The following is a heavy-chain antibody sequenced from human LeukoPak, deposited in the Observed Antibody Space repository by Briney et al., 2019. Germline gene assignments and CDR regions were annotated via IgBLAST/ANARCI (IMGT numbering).Heavy chain of an antibody. CDR3: VTFYETY. CDR2: IDSDGSWT. J-gene: IGHJ4*02. CDR1: GTYW. Sequence: GGSLRLSCGACGTYWMHWVRQAPGGGLVWVSGIDSDGSWTGYADSVKGRFTISKDNAQNTVTLQMNNLRAEDTAVYYCVTFYETYWGRGTLVTVSS. D-gene: IGHD2/OR15-2a*01. V-gene: IGHV3-74*01.